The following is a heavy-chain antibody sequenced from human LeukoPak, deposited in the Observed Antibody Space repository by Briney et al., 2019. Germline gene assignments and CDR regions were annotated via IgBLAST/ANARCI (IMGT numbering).Heavy chain of an antibody. CDR1: GFTFSSYG. CDR3: AKLRGSGSYWDFDY. CDR2: IRYDGSNK. V-gene: IGHV3-30*02. J-gene: IGHJ4*02. D-gene: IGHD3-10*01. Sequence: GGSLRLSCAASGFTFSSYGMHWVRQAPGKGLEWVAFIRYDGSNKYYADSVKGRFTISRDNSKSTLYLQMNSLRAEDTAVYYCAKLRGSGSYWDFDYWGQGTLVTVSS.